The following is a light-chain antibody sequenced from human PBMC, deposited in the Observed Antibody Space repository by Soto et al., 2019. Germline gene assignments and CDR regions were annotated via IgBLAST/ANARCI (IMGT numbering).Light chain of an antibody. CDR2: GAS. J-gene: IGKJ1*01. CDR1: QTVRSN. V-gene: IGKV3-15*01. CDR3: QQYNKWLAWT. Sequence: EIVMTQSPAILSVSPGERATLSCRASQTVRSNLAWFQQKPGQAPRLLIYGASSRATGIPARFSGSGSGTEFTLTISSLQSDDVAVYYCQQYNKWLAWTFGQGTKVEI.